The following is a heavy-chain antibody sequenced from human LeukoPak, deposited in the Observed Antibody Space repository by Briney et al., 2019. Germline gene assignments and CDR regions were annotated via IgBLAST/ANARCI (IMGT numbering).Heavy chain of an antibody. CDR2: IIPIFGTA. CDR3: AVPAAMRSSYYYYYGMDV. V-gene: IGHV1-69*13. Sequence: GASVKVSCKASGGTFSSYAISWVRQAPGQGLEWMGGIIPIFGTANYAQKFQGRVTITADESTSTAYMELSSLRSEDTAVYYCAVPAAMRSSYYYYYGMDVWGKGTTVTVPS. D-gene: IGHD2-2*01. CDR1: GGTFSSYA. J-gene: IGHJ6*04.